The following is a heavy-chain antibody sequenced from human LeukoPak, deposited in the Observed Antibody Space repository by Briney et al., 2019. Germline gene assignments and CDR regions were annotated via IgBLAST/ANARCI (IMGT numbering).Heavy chain of an antibody. CDR3: ARETMVRGVIITYFDY. CDR2: ISYDGSNK. Sequence: PGGSLRLSCAASGFTFSSYAMHWVRQAPGKGLEWVAVISYDGSNKYYADSVKGRFTISRDNSKNTLYLQMNSLRAEDTAVYYCARETMVRGVIITYFDYWGQGTLVTVSS. CDR1: GFTFSSYA. J-gene: IGHJ4*02. V-gene: IGHV3-30*04. D-gene: IGHD3-10*01.